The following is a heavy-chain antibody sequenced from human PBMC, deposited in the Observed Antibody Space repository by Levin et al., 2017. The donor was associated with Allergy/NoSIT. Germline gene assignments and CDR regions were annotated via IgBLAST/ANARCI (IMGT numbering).Heavy chain of an antibody. Sequence: KTGGSLRLSCKGSGFSFASNWIGWVRQMPGKGLEWMGIIYPGDSETRYSPSFQGQVTISADKSTGTAYLQWSSLKASDTAMYYCARGDRGYDFWSTYYFDYWGQGTLVTVSS. CDR3: ARGDRGYDFWSTYYFDY. CDR1: GFSFASNW. CDR2: IYPGDSET. V-gene: IGHV5-51*01. D-gene: IGHD3-3*01. J-gene: IGHJ4*02.